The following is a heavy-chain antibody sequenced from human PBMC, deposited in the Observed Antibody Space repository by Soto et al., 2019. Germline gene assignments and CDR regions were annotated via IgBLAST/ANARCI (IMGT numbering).Heavy chain of an antibody. J-gene: IGHJ4*02. Sequence: ASETLSLTCTVSGGSISSGDYYWSWIRQPPGKGLEWIGCIYYSGSTYYNPSLKSRVTISVDTSKNQFSLKLSSVTAADTAVYYCARSDGRYWGQGTLVTVSS. V-gene: IGHV4-30-4*02. CDR1: GGSISSGDYY. CDR2: IYYSGST. CDR3: ARSDGRY.